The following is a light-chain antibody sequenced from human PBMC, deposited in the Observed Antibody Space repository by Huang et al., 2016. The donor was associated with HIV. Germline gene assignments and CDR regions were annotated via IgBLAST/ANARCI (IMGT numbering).Light chain of an antibody. CDR1: QSVSNY. V-gene: IGKV1-39*01. CDR3: QQSYSPPLWT. J-gene: IGKJ1*01. Sequence: DIQMTQSPSFLSARLGDRVTITCRASQSVSNYLNWYQQKPGKAPKLLIYGASSLHSGFPLRFSGSGSGTEFTLTISGLQPEDFATYYCQQSYSPPLWTFGQGTKVEIK. CDR2: GAS.